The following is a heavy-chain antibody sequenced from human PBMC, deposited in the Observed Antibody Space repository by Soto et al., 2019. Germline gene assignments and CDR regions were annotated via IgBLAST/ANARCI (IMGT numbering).Heavy chain of an antibody. CDR3: ATQVEYYYGSGSSSVTTNYGMDV. D-gene: IGHD3-10*01. Sequence: PGGSLRLSCAASGFTFSSYSMNWVRQAPGKGLEWVSYISSSSSTIYYADSVKGRFTISRDNAKNSLYLQMNSLRDEDTAVYYCATQVEYYYGSGSSSVTTNYGMDVWGQGTTVTVSS. CDR1: GFTFSSYS. V-gene: IGHV3-48*02. J-gene: IGHJ6*02. CDR2: ISSSSSTI.